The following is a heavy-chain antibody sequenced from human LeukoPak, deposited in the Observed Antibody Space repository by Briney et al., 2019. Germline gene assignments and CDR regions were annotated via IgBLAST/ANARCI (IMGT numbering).Heavy chain of an antibody. V-gene: IGHV1-18*01. J-gene: IGHJ6*02. CDR2: ISAYNGNT. CDR3: ARDGLMTTVTQPDSYYYYGMDV. CDR1: GYTFTSYG. Sequence: ASVKVAFKASGYTFTSYGISWVRQAPGQGLEWMGWISAYNGNTTYAQKLQGRVTMTTDTSTSTAYMELRSMRSDDTAVYYCARDGLMTTVTQPDSYYYYGMDVWGQGTTVTVSS. D-gene: IGHD4-17*01.